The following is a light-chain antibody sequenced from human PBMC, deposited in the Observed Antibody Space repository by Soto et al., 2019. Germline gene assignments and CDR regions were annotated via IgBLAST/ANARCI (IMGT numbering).Light chain of an antibody. CDR3: QQYKKWPRT. CDR2: DAS. Sequence: EIVLTQSPSTLSVSPGERATISCRASQSVNKYLAWYRQKPGQPPRLLIYDASYRATGIPARFSGSGSGTDFTLAISSLEPEDFAIYYCQQYKKWPRTFGQGTKVDIK. J-gene: IGKJ1*01. V-gene: IGKV3-11*01. CDR1: QSVNKY.